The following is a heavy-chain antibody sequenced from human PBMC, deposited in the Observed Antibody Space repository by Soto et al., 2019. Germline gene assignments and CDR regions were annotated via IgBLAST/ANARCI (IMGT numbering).Heavy chain of an antibody. Sequence: QVQLVESGGGVVQPGRSLRLSCAASGFTFSSYAMHWVRQAPGKGLEWVAVISYDGSNKYYADSVKGRFTISRDNSKNTLYLQMNGLRAEDTAVYYCPRAVAVAGYYYYYGMDVWGQGTTVTVSS. CDR2: ISYDGSNK. V-gene: IGHV3-30-3*01. D-gene: IGHD6-19*01. J-gene: IGHJ6*02. CDR1: GFTFSSYA. CDR3: PRAVAVAGYYYYYGMDV.